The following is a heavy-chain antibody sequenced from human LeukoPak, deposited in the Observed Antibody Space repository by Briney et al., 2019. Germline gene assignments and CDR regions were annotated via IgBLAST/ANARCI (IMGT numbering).Heavy chain of an antibody. CDR1: GGSFSGYD. J-gene: IGHJ5*02. D-gene: IGHD3-10*01. CDR3: ARGRRITMVRGVIKAWFDP. Sequence: SETLSLTCAVYGGSFSGYDWSWIRQPPGKGLEWIGEINHSGSTNYNPSLKSRVTISVDTSKNQFSLKLSSVTAADTAVYYCARGRRITMVRGVIKAWFDPWGQGTLVTVSS. V-gene: IGHV4-34*01. CDR2: INHSGST.